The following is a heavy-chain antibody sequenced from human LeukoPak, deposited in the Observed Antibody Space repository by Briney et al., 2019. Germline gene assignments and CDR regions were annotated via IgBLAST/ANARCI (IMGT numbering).Heavy chain of an antibody. CDR2: ISGSGGST. CDR1: GFTLSSYA. V-gene: IGHV3-23*01. D-gene: IGHD3-10*01. J-gene: IGHJ3*02. Sequence: GGSLRLSCAASGFTLSSYAMSWVRQAPGKGLEWVPAISGSGGSTYYADSVKGRFTISRDNSKNTLYLQMNSLRAEDTAVYYCATPPRGRHAFDIWGQGTMVTVSS. CDR3: ATPPRGRHAFDI.